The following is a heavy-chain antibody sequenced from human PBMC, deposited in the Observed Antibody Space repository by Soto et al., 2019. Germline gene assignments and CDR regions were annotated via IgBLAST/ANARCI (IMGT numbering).Heavy chain of an antibody. V-gene: IGHV2-5*02. D-gene: IGHD5-12*01. Sequence: QITLKESGPPLVRPTQTLTLTCNFSGFSLNSMGVAVGWIRQPPGQALECLGLIYWDDERRYSPSLRSRLTITKDTSKNQVVLKMTNMDPVDPGTYFCAREYSPSSYVFDYWGQGALVTVSS. J-gene: IGHJ4*02. CDR3: AREYSPSSYVFDY. CDR1: GFSLNSMGVA. CDR2: IYWDDER.